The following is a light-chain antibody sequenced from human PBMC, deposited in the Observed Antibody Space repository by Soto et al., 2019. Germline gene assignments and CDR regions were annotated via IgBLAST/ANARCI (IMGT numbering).Light chain of an antibody. V-gene: IGKV3-20*01. CDR3: QKHCSSPWM. Sequence: EVVLTQAQGTLSLSPGERATLSCRASQSVSSNYVAWYKQKPGQTPRLLIYGESSRATGIPDRFSGSGSGSDFTLTISRLEPEDFAVYYGQKHCSSPWMFGQGTKVEIK. J-gene: IGKJ1*01. CDR1: QSVSSNY. CDR2: GES.